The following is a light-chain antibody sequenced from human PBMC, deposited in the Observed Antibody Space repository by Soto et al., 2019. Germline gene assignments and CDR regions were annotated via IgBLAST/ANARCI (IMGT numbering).Light chain of an antibody. CDR2: EVT. V-gene: IGLV2-14*01. Sequence: QSALTQPASVSGSPGQSITISCTGTSSDVGGFNCVSWYQQHPGKAPKLMIFEVTNRPSGVSNRFSGSKSGNTASLTISGLQAGDEADYYCSSYTDRSLYVFGTGTKVTV. J-gene: IGLJ1*01. CDR1: SSDVGGFNC. CDR3: SSYTDRSLYV.